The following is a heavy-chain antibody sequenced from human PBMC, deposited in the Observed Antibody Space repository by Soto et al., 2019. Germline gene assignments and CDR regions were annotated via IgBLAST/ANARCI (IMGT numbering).Heavy chain of an antibody. J-gene: IGHJ4*02. CDR2: IYYSGST. CDR3: AKVSVAVGYFDY. Sequence: PSETLSLTCTVSGGSISSSSYYWGWIRQPPGKGLEWIGSIYYSGSTYYSPSLESRVTISVDTSKNQFSLKLSSVTAADTAVYYCAKVSVAVGYFDYWGQGTLVTVSS. D-gene: IGHD6-19*01. CDR1: GGSISSSSYY. V-gene: IGHV4-39*01.